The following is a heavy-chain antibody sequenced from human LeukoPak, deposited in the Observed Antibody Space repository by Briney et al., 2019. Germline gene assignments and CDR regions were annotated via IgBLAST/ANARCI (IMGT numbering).Heavy chain of an antibody. CDR2: IYPGDSDT. Sequence: GESLKISCKGSGYSLTSYRIGWVRQMPGKGLEWMGIIYPGDSDTRYSPSFQGQVTISADKSISTAYLQWSSLKASDTAMYYCARRPLLGFGGGSWFDPWGQGTLVTVSS. CDR1: GYSLTSYR. V-gene: IGHV5-51*01. CDR3: ARRPLLGFGGGSWFDP. J-gene: IGHJ5*02. D-gene: IGHD3-10*01.